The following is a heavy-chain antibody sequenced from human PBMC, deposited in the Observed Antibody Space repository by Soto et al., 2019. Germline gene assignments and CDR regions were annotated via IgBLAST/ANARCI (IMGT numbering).Heavy chain of an antibody. D-gene: IGHD2-15*01. CDR2: IIPIFGTA. CDR3: AREPIYCSGGSCYFDY. Sequence: SVKVSCKASGGTFSSYAISWVQQAPGQGLEWMGGIIPIFGTANYAQKFQGRVTITADESTSTAYMELSSLRSEDTAVYYCAREPIYCSGGSCYFDYWGQGXLVTVYS. J-gene: IGHJ4*02. CDR1: GGTFSSYA. V-gene: IGHV1-69*13.